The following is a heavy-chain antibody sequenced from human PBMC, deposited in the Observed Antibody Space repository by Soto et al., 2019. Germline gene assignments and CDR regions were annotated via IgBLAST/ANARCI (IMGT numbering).Heavy chain of an antibody. Sequence: ASVKVSCKASGYTFTGYYMHWVRQAPGQGLEWMGWINPNSGGTNYAQKFQGWVTMTRDTSISTAYMELSSLRSEDTAVYYCARGRGVVTVDYWGQGTLVTVSS. J-gene: IGHJ4*02. CDR1: GYTFTGYY. CDR2: INPNSGGT. CDR3: ARGRGVVTVDY. V-gene: IGHV1-2*04. D-gene: IGHD2-15*01.